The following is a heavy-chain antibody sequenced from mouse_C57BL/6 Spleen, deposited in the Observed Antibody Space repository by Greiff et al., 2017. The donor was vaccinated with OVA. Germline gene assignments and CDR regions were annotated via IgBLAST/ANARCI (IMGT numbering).Heavy chain of an antibody. CDR3: ARSGGYDGYYPYAMDY. CDR2: IDPSDSET. D-gene: IGHD2-3*01. Sequence: QVQLQQPGAELVRPGSSVKLSCKASGYTFTSYWMHWVKQRPIQGLEWIGNIDPSDSETHYNQKFKDKATLTVDKSSSTAYMQLSSLTSEDSAVYYCARSGGYDGYYPYAMDYWGQGTSVTVSS. CDR1: GYTFTSYW. J-gene: IGHJ4*01. V-gene: IGHV1-52*01.